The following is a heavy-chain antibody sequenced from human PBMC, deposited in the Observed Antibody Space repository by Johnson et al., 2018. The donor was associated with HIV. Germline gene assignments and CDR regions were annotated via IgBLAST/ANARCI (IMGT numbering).Heavy chain of an antibody. CDR1: GFTFSSYA. V-gene: IGHV3-30*04. Sequence: QVQLVESGGGVVQPGRSLRLSCAASGFTFSSYAMHWVRQAPGKGLEWVAVISYDGSNKYYADSVKGRFTISRDNSKSTLYLQMNSLRPEDTAVYYCARGAALPAAVDIWGQGTMCTVSS. J-gene: IGHJ3*02. D-gene: IGHD2-15*01. CDR3: ARGAALPAAVDI. CDR2: ISYDGSNK.